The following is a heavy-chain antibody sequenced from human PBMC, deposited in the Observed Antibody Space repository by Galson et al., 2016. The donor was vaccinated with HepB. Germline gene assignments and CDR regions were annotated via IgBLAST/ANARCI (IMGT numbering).Heavy chain of an antibody. V-gene: IGHV3-23*01. J-gene: IGHJ3*02. D-gene: IGHD2-21*02. CDR2: ISGSGGST. CDR1: GLTSSSLA. Sequence: SLRLSCAASGLTSSSLAMSWVRQAPGKGLEWVSGISGSGGSTYYADSVKGRFTITRDSSLYLQMNSLRVEDTAVYYCASQGYCGGDCYKGLGAFDIWGPGTMVTFSS. CDR3: ASQGYCGGDCYKGLGAFDI.